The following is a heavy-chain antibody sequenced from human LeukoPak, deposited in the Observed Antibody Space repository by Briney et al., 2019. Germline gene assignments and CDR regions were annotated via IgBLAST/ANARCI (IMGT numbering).Heavy chain of an antibody. CDR3: ARDPDTDMVNFGF. V-gene: IGHV3-7*01. D-gene: IGHD5-18*01. CDR2: IKEDGSQK. CDR1: GFTFSSYY. J-gene: IGHJ4*02. Sequence: GGSLRLSCAASGFTFSSYYMGWVRQAPGTGLEWVANIKEDGSQKYYVDSVKGRFTISRDNAKSSLYLQMNSLRADDTAVYFCARDPDTDMVNFGFWGRGTLVTVSS.